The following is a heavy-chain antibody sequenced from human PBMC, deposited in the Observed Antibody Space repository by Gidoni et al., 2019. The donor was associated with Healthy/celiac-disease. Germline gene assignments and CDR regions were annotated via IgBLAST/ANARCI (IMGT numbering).Heavy chain of an antibody. CDR3: ARSSAMVSFSVLFDY. CDR1: GFTFSSYA. D-gene: IGHD5-18*01. CDR2: ISYDGSNK. V-gene: IGHV3-30-3*01. Sequence: QVPLVESGGGVVQPGRSLRLSCAASGFTFSSYAMHWVRQAPGKGLEWVAVISYDGSNKYYADSVKGRFTISRDNSKNTLYLQRNSLRAEDTAVYYCARSSAMVSFSVLFDYWGQGTLVTVSS. J-gene: IGHJ4*02.